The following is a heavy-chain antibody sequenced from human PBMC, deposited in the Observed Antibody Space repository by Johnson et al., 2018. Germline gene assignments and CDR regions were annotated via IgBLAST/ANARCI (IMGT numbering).Heavy chain of an antibody. CDR2: ISESGDTT. CDR3: STGHYLAGTTYSQH. V-gene: IGHV3-23*04. J-gene: IGHJ1*01. Sequence: EVQLVESGGALVQPGGSLRLSCVVSGFTFINYVMNWVRQAPGRGLEWIAVISESGDTTYYADSVKRRFTISRDDSQQALCVQISGVRAEVTAVYLCSTGHYLAGTTYSQHWGQGTLVTGSS. CDR1: GFTFINYV. D-gene: IGHD1-7*01.